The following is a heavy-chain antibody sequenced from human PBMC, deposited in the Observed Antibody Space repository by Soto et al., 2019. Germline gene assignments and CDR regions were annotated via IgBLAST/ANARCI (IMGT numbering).Heavy chain of an antibody. CDR2: ISGSGGST. J-gene: IGHJ3*02. Sequence: EVQLLESGGGLVQPGGSLRLSCAASGFNFSSYAMSWVRQAPGKGLEWVSAISGSGGSTYYADSVKGRFTSPRDNSKNTLYLQMNSLRAEDTAVYYCAKDRSGWYDAFDIWGQGTMVTVSS. V-gene: IGHV3-23*01. CDR3: AKDRSGWYDAFDI. D-gene: IGHD6-19*01. CDR1: GFNFSSYA.